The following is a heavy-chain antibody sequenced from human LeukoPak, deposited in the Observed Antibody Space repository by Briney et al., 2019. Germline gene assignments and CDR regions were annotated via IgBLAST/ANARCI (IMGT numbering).Heavy chain of an antibody. CDR1: GFTFSSYN. CDR2: IDSSSRYI. D-gene: IGHD2-2*01. Sequence: SGGSLRLSCAASGFTFSSYNMDWVRQAPGKGLEWVSFIDSSSRYIYQADSVKGRFTNSRDNAKSSVFLQMNSLRAEDTAVYYCARVGGHCTSTSCPPPDYWGQGTLVTVSS. J-gene: IGHJ4*02. V-gene: IGHV3-21*01. CDR3: ARVGGHCTSTSCPPPDY.